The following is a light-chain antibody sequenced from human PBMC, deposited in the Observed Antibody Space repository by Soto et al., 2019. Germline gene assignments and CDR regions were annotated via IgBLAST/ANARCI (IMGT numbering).Light chain of an antibody. Sequence: DVQLTQSPSTLSASVGDRVTITCRASQSVSNWLAWYQQKPGKAPNFLISDASTLESGVQSRFSGSGSGTEFTLTITSLQPDDFATYFCQQYHTYWTCGQGTKVDIK. CDR1: QSVSNW. CDR2: DAS. CDR3: QQYHTYWT. V-gene: IGKV1-5*01. J-gene: IGKJ1*01.